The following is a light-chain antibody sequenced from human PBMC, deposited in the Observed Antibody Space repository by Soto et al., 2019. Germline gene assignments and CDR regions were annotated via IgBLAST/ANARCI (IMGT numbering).Light chain of an antibody. CDR1: SSDVGAYNS. J-gene: IGLJ1*01. CDR2: DVS. V-gene: IGLV2-14*01. CDR3: SSYTSSSSYL. Sequence: QSALTQPASVSGSAGQSIAISCTGTSSDVGAYNSVSWYQQYPGKAPKLMIHDVSNRPSGVSKRFSGSKSGSTASLTISGHQAEDEAEYYCSSYTSSSSYLFGSGTKLTVL.